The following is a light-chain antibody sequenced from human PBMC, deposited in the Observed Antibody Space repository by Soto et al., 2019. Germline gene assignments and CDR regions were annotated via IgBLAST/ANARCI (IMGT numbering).Light chain of an antibody. CDR3: SSYAGGNNYV. V-gene: IGLV2-8*01. Sequence: QSALTQPPSASGSPGQSVTISCTGTSSEVGGYNYVSWYQQHPGKAPKLMIYAVSKPPSGVPDRFSGSKSRNTAALTVSGLQAEDEADYYGSSYAGGNNYVLGAGTKVTVL. J-gene: IGLJ1*01. CDR2: AVS. CDR1: SSEVGGYNY.